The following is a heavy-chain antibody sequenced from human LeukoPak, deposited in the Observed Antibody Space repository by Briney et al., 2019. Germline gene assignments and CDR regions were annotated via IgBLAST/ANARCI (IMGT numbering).Heavy chain of an antibody. J-gene: IGHJ4*01. D-gene: IGHD1-1*01. CDR1: GYSFTNYG. V-gene: IGHV1-18*01. CDR2: ISTYNGNT. CDR3: ARDLGRLSRTYFDY. Sequence: ASVKVSCKASGYSFTNYGVTWVRQAPGQALEWMGWISTYNGNTNSAQKFQGRITMTTDSSTSTAFMELRSLRSDDTAMYYCARDLGRLSRTYFDYWGHGTLVTVSS.